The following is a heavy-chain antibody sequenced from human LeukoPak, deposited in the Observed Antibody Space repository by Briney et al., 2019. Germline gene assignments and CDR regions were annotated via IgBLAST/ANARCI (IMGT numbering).Heavy chain of an antibody. Sequence: GGSLRLSCVASGFSFSSYAMAWVRQAPGKGLEWVSTISGGGENTHYSDSVKGRFTISRDNSKNTFYLQMTSLRGEDTAVYYCATEKGDSPDYWGQGTLVTVSS. CDR2: ISGGGENT. J-gene: IGHJ4*02. D-gene: IGHD3-16*01. CDR1: GFSFSSYA. CDR3: ATEKGDSPDY. V-gene: IGHV3-23*01.